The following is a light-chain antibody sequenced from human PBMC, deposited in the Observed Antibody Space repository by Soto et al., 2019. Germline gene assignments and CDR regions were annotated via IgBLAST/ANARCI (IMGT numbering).Light chain of an antibody. J-gene: IGKJ5*01. CDR3: QQRTSSIT. Sequence: EIVLTQSPATLSLSPGERASLSCRASQSVSSYLAWYQQKPGQAPRLLIYDASNRATGIPARFSGSGSGTDFTLTLSGLEPEDFVVYYCQQRTSSITFGQGTRLEIK. V-gene: IGKV3-11*01. CDR2: DAS. CDR1: QSVSSY.